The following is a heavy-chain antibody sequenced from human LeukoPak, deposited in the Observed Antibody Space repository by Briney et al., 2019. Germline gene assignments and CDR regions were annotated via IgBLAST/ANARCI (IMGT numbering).Heavy chain of an antibody. CDR1: GFTFSSYW. Sequence: PGGSLRLSCAASGFTFSSYWIHWVRQAPGKGLEWVAFIRYDGSNKYYADSVKGRFTISRDNSKNTLYLQMNSLRAEDTAVYYCARNEWFGVVFSSDLNWFDPWGQGTLVTVSS. CDR3: ARNEWFGVVFSSDLNWFDP. CDR2: IRYDGSNK. V-gene: IGHV3-33*08. J-gene: IGHJ5*02. D-gene: IGHD3-10*01.